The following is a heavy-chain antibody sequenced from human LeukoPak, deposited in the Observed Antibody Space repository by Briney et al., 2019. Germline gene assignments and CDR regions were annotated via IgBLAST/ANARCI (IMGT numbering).Heavy chain of an antibody. CDR2: FDPEDGET. CDR3: ATVSELGGYYYGMDV. Sequence: GASVKVSCKVSGYTLTELSMHWVRQAPGKGLEWMGGFDPEDGETIYAQKFQGRVTMTEDTSTDTANMELSSLRSEDTAVYYCATVSELGGYYYGMDVWGQGTTVTVSS. V-gene: IGHV1-24*01. CDR1: GYTLTELS. J-gene: IGHJ6*02. D-gene: IGHD7-27*01.